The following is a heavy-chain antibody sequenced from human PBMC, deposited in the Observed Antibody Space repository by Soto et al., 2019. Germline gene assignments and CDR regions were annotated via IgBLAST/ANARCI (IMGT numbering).Heavy chain of an antibody. J-gene: IGHJ3*02. CDR2: ISYDGSNK. D-gene: IGHD6-13*01. CDR1: GFPFSSYG. V-gene: IGHV3-30*18. Sequence: GGSLILSCASSGFPFSSYGMHWVRQAPGPGLEWVAVISYDGSNKYYADSVKGRFTISRDNSKNTLYLQMNSLRAEDTAVYYCAKPGSSIRYVNFDFDIWGQGTRVSVSS. CDR3: AKPGSSIRYVNFDFDI.